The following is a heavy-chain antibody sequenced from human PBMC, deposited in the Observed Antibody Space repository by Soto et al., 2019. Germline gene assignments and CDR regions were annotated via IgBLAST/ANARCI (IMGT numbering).Heavy chain of an antibody. CDR1: GFTVSSNY. Sequence: GGSLRLSCAASGFTVSSNYMSWVRQAPGKGVEWVSVIYSGGSTYYADSVKGRFTISRDNSKNTLYLQMNSLRAEDTAVYYCAREQFLEWLSVYYFDYWGQGTLVTVSS. CDR2: IYSGGST. D-gene: IGHD3-3*01. CDR3: AREQFLEWLSVYYFDY. V-gene: IGHV3-66*01. J-gene: IGHJ4*02.